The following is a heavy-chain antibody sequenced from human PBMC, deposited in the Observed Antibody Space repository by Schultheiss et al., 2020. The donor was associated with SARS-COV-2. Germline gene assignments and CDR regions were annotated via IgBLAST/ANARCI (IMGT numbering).Heavy chain of an antibody. D-gene: IGHD4-23*01. CDR2: ISGSGGST. J-gene: IGHJ4*02. V-gene: IGHV3-23*01. Sequence: GGSLRLSCAASGFTFSSYAMSWVRQAPGKGLEWVSAISGSGGSTYYADSVKGRFTISRDNSKNTLYLQMGSLRAEDMAVYYCARIDYGGKRGSWDYWGQGTLVTVSS. CDR3: ARIDYGGKRGSWDY. CDR1: GFTFSSYA.